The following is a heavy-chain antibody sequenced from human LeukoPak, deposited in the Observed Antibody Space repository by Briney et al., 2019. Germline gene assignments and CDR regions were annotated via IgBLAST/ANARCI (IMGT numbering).Heavy chain of an antibody. D-gene: IGHD1-26*01. CDR1: GFTFSSAW. J-gene: IGHJ1*01. V-gene: IGHV3-15*01. CDR3: ATDIEWDLLLTEYFQH. Sequence: GGSLRLSCAASGFTFSSAWMSWVRQAPGKGLEWVGRIKSKAHGGTTDYTAPVRGRFTISRDDSKNTLYLQMNGLKTEDTAVYYCATDIEWDLLLTEYFQHWGQGILVIVSS. CDR2: IKSKAHGGTT.